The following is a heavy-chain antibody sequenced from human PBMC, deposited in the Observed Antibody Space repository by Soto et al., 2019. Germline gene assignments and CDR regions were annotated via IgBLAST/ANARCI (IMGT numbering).Heavy chain of an antibody. CDR3: ARAGYSYGYYYYYGMDV. V-gene: IGHV3-48*03. CDR1: GFTFSSYE. J-gene: IGHJ6*02. D-gene: IGHD5-18*01. Sequence: EVQLVESGGGLVQPGGSLRLSCAASGFTFSSYEMNWVRQAPGKGLEWVSYISSSGSTIYYADSVKGRFTISRDNAKNSLYLQMNSLRAEDTAVYYCARAGYSYGYYYYYGMDVWGQGTTVTVSS. CDR2: ISSSGSTI.